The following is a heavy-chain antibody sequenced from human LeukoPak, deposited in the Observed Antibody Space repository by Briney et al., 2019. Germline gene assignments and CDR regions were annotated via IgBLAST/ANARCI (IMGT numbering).Heavy chain of an antibody. CDR1: GFTFSSYE. CDR3: AELGITMIGGV. J-gene: IGHJ6*04. Sequence: GGSLRLSCAASGFTFSSYEMNWVRQAGGKGVEWVSYISSSGSTIYYADCVKGRFTISRDNPKNSLYLQMNSLRAEDTAVYYCAELGITMIGGVWGKGTTVTISS. V-gene: IGHV3-48*03. CDR2: ISSSGSTI. D-gene: IGHD3-10*02.